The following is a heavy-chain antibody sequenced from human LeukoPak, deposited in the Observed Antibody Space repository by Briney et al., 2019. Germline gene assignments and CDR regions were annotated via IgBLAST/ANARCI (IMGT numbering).Heavy chain of an antibody. J-gene: IGHJ3*02. CDR3: ARTKTLLWFGELLEDAFDI. V-gene: IGHV1-18*01. Sequence: ASVKVSCKASGYTFTSYGISWVRQAPGQGLEWMGWISAYNGNTNYAQKLQGRVTMTTDTSTSTAYMELRSLRSDDTAVYYCARTKTLLWFGELLEDAFDIWGQGTMVTVSS. CDR1: GYTFTSYG. D-gene: IGHD3-10*01. CDR2: ISAYNGNT.